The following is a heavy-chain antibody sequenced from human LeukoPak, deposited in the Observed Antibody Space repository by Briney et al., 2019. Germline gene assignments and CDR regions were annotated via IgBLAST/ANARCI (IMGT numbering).Heavy chain of an antibody. CDR1: GFTFSSYW. CDR3: VRLSWELGDGGVT. Sequence: PGGSLRLSCAASGFTFSSYWMHWVRHAPGKGLVWISRINTDGSSTTYADSVKGRFTISRDNAKNTLYLQMNSLRAEDTAVYYCVRLSWELGDGGVTWGQGTLVTVSS. V-gene: IGHV3-74*01. D-gene: IGHD1-26*01. CDR2: INTDGSST. J-gene: IGHJ5*02.